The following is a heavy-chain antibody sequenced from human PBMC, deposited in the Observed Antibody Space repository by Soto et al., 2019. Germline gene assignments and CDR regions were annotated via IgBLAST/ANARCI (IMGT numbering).Heavy chain of an antibody. CDR1: GYTFTSYA. V-gene: IGHV1-3*05. CDR3: ARDLGASYSSVSYYFDY. D-gene: IGHD6-19*01. J-gene: IGHJ4*02. CDR2: INAGNGNT. Sequence: QVQLVQSGAEEKKPGASVKVSCKASGYTFTSYAMHSVRQAPGQRLEWMGWINAGNGNTKYSQKFQGRVTITRDTSASTAYMELSSLRSEDTAVYYCARDLGASYSSVSYYFDYWGQGTLVTVSS.